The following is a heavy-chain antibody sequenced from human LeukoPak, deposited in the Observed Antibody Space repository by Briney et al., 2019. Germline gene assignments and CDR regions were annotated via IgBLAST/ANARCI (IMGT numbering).Heavy chain of an antibody. CDR3: ARDESYSSDY. Sequence: GGSLRLSCAVSEFTFSSYWMSWVRQAPGKGLGWVANIKHDGSVKYYVDSVKGRFTISRDNAKNSLYLQMNSLRAEDTAVYFCARDESYSSDYWGQGTLVTVSS. V-gene: IGHV3-7*05. D-gene: IGHD6-13*01. J-gene: IGHJ4*02. CDR2: IKHDGSVK. CDR1: EFTFSSYW.